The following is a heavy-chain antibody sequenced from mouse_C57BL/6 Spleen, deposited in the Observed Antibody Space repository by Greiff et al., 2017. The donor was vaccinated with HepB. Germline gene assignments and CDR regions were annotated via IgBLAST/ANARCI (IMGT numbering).Heavy chain of an antibody. Sequence: EVQLQESGPGLVKPSQSLSLTCSVTGYSITSGYYWNWIRQFPGNKLEWMGYISYDGSNNYNPSLKNRISITRDTSKNQFFLKLNSVTTEDTATYYCARGSYGNPSMDYWGQGTSVTVSS. V-gene: IGHV3-6*01. CDR2: ISYDGSN. J-gene: IGHJ4*01. CDR3: ARGSYGNPSMDY. CDR1: GYSITSGYY. D-gene: IGHD2-1*01.